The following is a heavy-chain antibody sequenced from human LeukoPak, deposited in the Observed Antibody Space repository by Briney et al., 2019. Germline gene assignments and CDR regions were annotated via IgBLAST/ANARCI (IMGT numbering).Heavy chain of an antibody. V-gene: IGHV3-48*01. J-gene: IGHJ4*02. D-gene: IGHD3/OR15-3a*01. CDR1: GFSFSSHS. Sequence: GGSLRLSCAASGFSFSSHSMNWVRQAPGKGLEWVSYISGSSTTIDYADSAKGRFIISRDNAKKSLYLQMNNLGAEDTAVYYCARDQDWAFDYWGQGILVTVSS. CDR3: ARDQDWAFDY. CDR2: ISGSSTTI.